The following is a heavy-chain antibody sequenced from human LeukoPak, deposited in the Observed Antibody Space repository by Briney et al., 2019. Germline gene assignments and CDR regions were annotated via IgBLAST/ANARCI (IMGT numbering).Heavy chain of an antibody. D-gene: IGHD3-10*01. CDR2: ISSSGSTI. Sequence: GGSLRLSCSASGFTFSSYEMNWVRQAPGKGLEWVSDISSSGSTIYYADSVKGRFTIARDNAKNSLYLQMNSLRADDTAVYYCARDQYSGSGSFDYWGQGTLVTVSS. J-gene: IGHJ4*02. CDR3: ARDQYSGSGSFDY. CDR1: GFTFSSYE. V-gene: IGHV3-48*03.